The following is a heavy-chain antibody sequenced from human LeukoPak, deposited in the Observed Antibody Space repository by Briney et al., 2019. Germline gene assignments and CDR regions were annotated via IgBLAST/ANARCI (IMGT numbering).Heavy chain of an antibody. CDR1: GFAFSSYE. CDR2: ISSSGSTI. V-gene: IGHV3-48*03. J-gene: IGHJ4*02. Sequence: GGSLRPSCAASGFAFSSYEMNWVRQAPGKGLEWVSYISSSGSTIYYADSVKGRFTISRDNAKNSLYLQMNSLRAEDTAVYYCARVGSAARYDYWGQGTLVTVSS. D-gene: IGHD2-2*01. CDR3: ARVGSAARYDY.